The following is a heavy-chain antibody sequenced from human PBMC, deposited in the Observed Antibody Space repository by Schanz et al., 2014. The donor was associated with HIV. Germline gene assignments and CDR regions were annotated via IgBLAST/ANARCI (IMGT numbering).Heavy chain of an antibody. V-gene: IGHV3-30*03. CDR3: ARDLHDYGDARTDY. CDR2: ISYNGNEK. J-gene: IGHJ4*02. CDR1: GFPLRDYG. Sequence: QVQVVESGGGVVQPGRSLTLSCATTGFPLRDYGMHWVRQAAGKGLEGLAFISYNGNEKDYGDSVKGRFNISRDNSRNSLYLQMNRLRAEDTAVYYCARDLHDYGDARTDYWGQGILVTVSS. D-gene: IGHD4-17*01.